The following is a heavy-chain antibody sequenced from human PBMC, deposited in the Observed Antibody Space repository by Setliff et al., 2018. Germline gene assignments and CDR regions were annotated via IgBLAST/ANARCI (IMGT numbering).Heavy chain of an antibody. CDR3: ATGYSIGWHNWFDT. V-gene: IGHV4-59*08. J-gene: IGHJ5*02. CDR2: IYNNGRT. CDR1: GGSISGYY. D-gene: IGHD6-19*01. Sequence: SETLSLTCSVSGGSISGYYWSWLRQPPGKGLEWIGYIYNNGRTNYHPALKRRVTMSVDTSKNQFSLKLSSVTAADTAVYYCATGYSIGWHNWFDTWGQGTLVTVSS.